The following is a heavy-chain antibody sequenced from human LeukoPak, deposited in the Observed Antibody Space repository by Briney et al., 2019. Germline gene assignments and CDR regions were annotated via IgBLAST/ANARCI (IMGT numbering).Heavy chain of an antibody. CDR1: GFTVSSNY. CDR2: IYSGGST. V-gene: IGHV3-53*05. D-gene: IGHD2-8*01. CDR3: AKDRTIYCTDGVCYHFDY. J-gene: IGHJ4*02. Sequence: PGGSLRLSCAASGFTVSSNYMSWVRQAPGKGLEWVSVIYSGGSTYYADSVKGRFTISRDNSKNTLYLQMNSLRPEDTAVYYCAKDRTIYCTDGVCYHFDYWGQGALVTVSS.